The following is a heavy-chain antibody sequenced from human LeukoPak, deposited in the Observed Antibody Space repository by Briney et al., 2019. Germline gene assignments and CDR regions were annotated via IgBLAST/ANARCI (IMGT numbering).Heavy chain of an antibody. V-gene: IGHV3-21*01. Sequence: GGSLRLSCAASGFTFSSYSIHWVRQTPGKGLELVSSISSTSSYIYYSDSVKGRFTISRDNAKNTVYLQMKSLRAEDTAVYYCARDWAGSSYDYWGQGTLVTVSS. CDR1: GFTFSSYS. CDR2: ISSTSSYI. CDR3: ARDWAGSSYDY. D-gene: IGHD3-10*01. J-gene: IGHJ4*02.